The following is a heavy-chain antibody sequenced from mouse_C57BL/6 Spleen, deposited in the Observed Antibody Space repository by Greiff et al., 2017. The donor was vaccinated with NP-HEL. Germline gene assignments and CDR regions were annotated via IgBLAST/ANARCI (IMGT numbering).Heavy chain of an antibody. J-gene: IGHJ2*01. CDR2: ISYSGST. D-gene: IGHD2-1*01. Sequence: ESGPGMVKPSQSLSLTCTVTGYSITSGYDWHWIRHFPGNKLEWMGYISYSGSTNYNPSLKSRISITHDTSKNHFFLKLNSVTTEDTATYYCAREGNGNFDYWGQGTTLTVSS. CDR3: AREGNGNFDY. CDR1: GYSITSGYD. V-gene: IGHV3-1*01.